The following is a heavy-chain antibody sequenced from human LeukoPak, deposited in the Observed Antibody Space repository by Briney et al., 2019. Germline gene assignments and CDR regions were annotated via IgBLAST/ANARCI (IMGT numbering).Heavy chain of an antibody. D-gene: IGHD6-13*01. Sequence: PGGSLRLSCAASGFTFSSYGMHWVRQAPGKGLEWVAVISYDGSNKYYADSVKGRFTISRDNSKNTLYLQMNSLRAEDTAVYYCATDGGSSWFVGYWGQGTLVTVSS. CDR3: ATDGGSSWFVGY. V-gene: IGHV3-30*03. J-gene: IGHJ4*02. CDR2: ISYDGSNK. CDR1: GFTFSSYG.